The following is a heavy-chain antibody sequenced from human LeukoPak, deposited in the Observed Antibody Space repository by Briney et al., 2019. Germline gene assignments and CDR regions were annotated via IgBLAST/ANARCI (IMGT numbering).Heavy chain of an antibody. CDR2: IYYSGST. D-gene: IGHD3-22*01. J-gene: IGHJ4*02. Sequence: KSPETLSLTCTVSGGSISSHYWSWIRQPPGKGLEWIGYIYYSGSTNYNPSLKSRVTISVDTSKNQFSLKLSSVTAADTAVYYCASASSGYYYYFDYWGQGTLVTVSS. V-gene: IGHV4-59*11. CDR3: ASASSGYYYYFDY. CDR1: GGSISSHY.